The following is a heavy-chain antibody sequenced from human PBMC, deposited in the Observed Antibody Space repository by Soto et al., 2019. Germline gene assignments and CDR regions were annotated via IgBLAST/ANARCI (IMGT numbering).Heavy chain of an antibody. CDR3: ARGGLLPDY. V-gene: IGHV4-30-2*01. CDR1: GGSISSGGYS. D-gene: IGHD6-19*01. J-gene: IGHJ4*02. Sequence: QLQLQESGSGLVKPSQTLSLTCAVSGGSISSGGYSWSWIRQPPGKGLEWIVYISHSGSTYYNPSLKSRVTISVDRSNNQFFRKLSSVPAAATAVYYCARGGLLPDYWGQGTLVTVSS. CDR2: ISHSGST.